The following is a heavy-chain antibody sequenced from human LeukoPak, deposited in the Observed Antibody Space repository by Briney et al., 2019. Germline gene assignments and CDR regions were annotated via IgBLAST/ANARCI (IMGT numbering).Heavy chain of an antibody. CDR3: ARHGPQLPFTDCSGGSCYSRYYYYYYMDV. V-gene: IGHV5-51*01. D-gene: IGHD2-15*01. Sequence: GESLKISCKGSGYSFTSYWIGWVRQMPGKGLEWMGIIYPGDSDTRYSPSFQGQVTISADKSISTAYLQWSSLKASDTAMYYCARHGPQLPFTDCSGGSCYSRYYYYYYMDVWGKGTTVTVSS. CDR2: IYPGDSDT. CDR1: GYSFTSYW. J-gene: IGHJ6*03.